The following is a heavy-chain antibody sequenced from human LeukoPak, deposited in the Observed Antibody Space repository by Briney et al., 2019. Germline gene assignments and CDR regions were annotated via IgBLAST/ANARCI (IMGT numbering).Heavy chain of an antibody. V-gene: IGHV4-34*01. D-gene: IGHD5-18*01. CDR3: VRHEGIQLWFHNNDY. Sequence: PSETLSLTCAVYGGSFSGYYWSWIRQPPGKGLEWIGEINHSGSTNYNPSLKSRVTISVDTSKNQLSLRLSSVTAADTAVYYCVRHEGIQLWFHNNDYWGQGTLVTVSS. J-gene: IGHJ4*02. CDR2: INHSGST. CDR1: GGSFSGYY.